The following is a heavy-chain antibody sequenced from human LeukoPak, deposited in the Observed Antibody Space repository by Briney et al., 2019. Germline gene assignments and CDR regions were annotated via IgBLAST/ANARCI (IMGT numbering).Heavy chain of an antibody. CDR1: GGSISTYY. D-gene: IGHD3-22*01. Sequence: PSETLSLTCTVSGGSISTYYWSWIRQPPGKGLEWLAYISHSGSTNFNPSLKSRVTISVDTSMNQFSLKLSSVTAADTAVYYCARESDYYDSSGYFDCWGQGTLVTVSS. CDR2: ISHSGST. CDR3: ARESDYYDSSGYFDC. V-gene: IGHV4-59*01. J-gene: IGHJ4*02.